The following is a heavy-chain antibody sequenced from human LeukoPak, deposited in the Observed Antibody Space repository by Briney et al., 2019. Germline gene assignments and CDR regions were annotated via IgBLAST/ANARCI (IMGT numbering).Heavy chain of an antibody. D-gene: IGHD2-15*01. CDR1: GFTFSSYA. J-gene: IGHJ4*02. Sequence: GGSLRLSCAASGFTFSSYAMHWVRQAPGKGLEWVAVISYDGSNKYYADSVKGRFTISRDNSKNTLYLQMNSLRAEDTAVYYCAGEIVVVVAASGAKPQPDWGQGTLVTVSS. CDR2: ISYDGSNK. V-gene: IGHV3-30*04. CDR3: AGEIVVVVAASGAKPQPD.